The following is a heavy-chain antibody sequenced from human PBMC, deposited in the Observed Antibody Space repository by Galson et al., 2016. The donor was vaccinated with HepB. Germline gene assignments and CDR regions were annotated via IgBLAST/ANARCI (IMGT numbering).Heavy chain of an antibody. CDR3: ASRFCAHAVCYTLED. CDR2: ISNDGSTK. Sequence: SLRLSCAASGFTFSRYSLHWVRQAPGKGLEWVAAISNDGSTKYYADSVKGRFAISRDNSKNTVYLQMNSLRPEDTAVYNCASRFCAHAVCYTLEDWGQGTRVTVSS. CDR1: GFTFSRYS. V-gene: IGHV3-30*09. J-gene: IGHJ4*02. D-gene: IGHD2-8*01.